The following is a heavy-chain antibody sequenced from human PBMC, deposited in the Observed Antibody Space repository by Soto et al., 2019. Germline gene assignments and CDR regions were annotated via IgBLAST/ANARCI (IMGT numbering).Heavy chain of an antibody. D-gene: IGHD3-10*01. CDR3: ARGKGALWFGDRRGFDP. CDR1: GFTFSSYS. CDR2: ISSSSSTI. Sequence: ESGGGLVQPGGSLRLSCAASGFTFSSYSMNWVRQAPGKGLEWVSYISSSSSTIYYADSVKGRFTISRDNAKNSLYLQMNSLRDEDTAVYYWARGKGALWFGDRRGFDPWGQGTLVTVSS. J-gene: IGHJ5*02. V-gene: IGHV3-48*02.